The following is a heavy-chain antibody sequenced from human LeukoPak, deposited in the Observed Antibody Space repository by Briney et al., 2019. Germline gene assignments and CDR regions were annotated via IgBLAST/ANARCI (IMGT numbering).Heavy chain of an antibody. Sequence: SETLSLTCTVSGGSISGYYWSWIRQPPGKGLEWIGYIYYSGSTNYNPSLKSRVTISVDTSKNQFSLRLSSVTASDTAVYYCARHSYDSSGYYIHGYWGQGTLVTVSS. CDR3: ARHSYDSSGYYIHGY. D-gene: IGHD3-22*01. CDR2: IYYSGST. J-gene: IGHJ4*02. CDR1: GGSISGYY. V-gene: IGHV4-59*08.